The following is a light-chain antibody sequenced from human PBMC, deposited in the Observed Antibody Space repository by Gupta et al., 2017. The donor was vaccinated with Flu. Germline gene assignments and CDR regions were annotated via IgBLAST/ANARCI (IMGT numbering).Light chain of an antibody. V-gene: IGLV2-11*01. J-gene: IGLJ1*01. CDR3: SSHAGRVTWV. CDR1: SNDVGGSNR. CDR2: DVT. Sequence: QSAPTQPSSETGSPGQSVTLSCTGSSNDVGGSNRVSWYQQRPGKALKLILYDVTERPSGVPNRFSGSKSGNTASLTISGLQADDEADYYCSSHAGRVTWVFGTGTTVTVL.